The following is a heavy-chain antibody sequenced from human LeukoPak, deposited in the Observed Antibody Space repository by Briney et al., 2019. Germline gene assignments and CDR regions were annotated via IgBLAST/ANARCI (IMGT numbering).Heavy chain of an antibody. V-gene: IGHV1-2*02. J-gene: IGHJ4*02. CDR1: GYTFTVYY. CDR2: INHTSGGT. Sequence: SVNLSYKASGYTFTVYYMHWVRHAPGQGLEWMGWINHTSGGTNYPRKFQGRVTKTRDTSISTAYMEVGRLRSDDTAVYYCARGEDNRKTAMVVFDYGGEGTLVSVPS. CDR3: ARGEDNRKTAMVVFDY. D-gene: IGHD5-18*01.